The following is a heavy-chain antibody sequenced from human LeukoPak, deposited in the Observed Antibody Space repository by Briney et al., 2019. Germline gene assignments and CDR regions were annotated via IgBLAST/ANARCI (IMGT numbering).Heavy chain of an antibody. V-gene: IGHV3-64*01. J-gene: IGHJ4*02. D-gene: IGHD6-13*01. CDR1: GFTFSSYA. CDR3: ARVGGSWYGTHYFDY. CDR2: ISSNGGST. Sequence: PGGSLRLSCAASGFTFSSYAMHWVRQAPGKGLEYVSAISSNGGSTYYANSVKGRFTISRDNSKNTLYLQMGSLRAEDMAVYYCARVGGSWYGTHYFDYWGQGTLVTVSS.